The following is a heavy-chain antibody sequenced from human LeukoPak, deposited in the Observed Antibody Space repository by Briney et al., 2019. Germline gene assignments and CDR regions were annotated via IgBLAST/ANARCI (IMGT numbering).Heavy chain of an antibody. CDR2: ISSSSSYI. J-gene: IGHJ4*02. CDR3: ASSEVGYYYDDDY. D-gene: IGHD3-22*01. Sequence: ESGGSLRLSCAASGFTFSSYSMNWVRQAPGKGLEWVSSISSSSSYIYYADSVKGRFTISRDNAKNSLYLQMNSLRAEDTAVYYCASSEVGYYYDDDYWGQGTLVTVSS. CDR1: GFTFSSYS. V-gene: IGHV3-21*01.